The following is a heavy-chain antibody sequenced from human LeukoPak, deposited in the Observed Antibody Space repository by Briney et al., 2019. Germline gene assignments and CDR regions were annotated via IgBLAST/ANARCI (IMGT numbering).Heavy chain of an antibody. CDR2: IYHSGST. CDR3: ARFSFGELAIDY. V-gene: IGHV4-38-2*02. D-gene: IGHD3-10*01. CDR1: GYSISSGYY. Sequence: SETLSLTCTVSGYSISSGYYWGWIRQPPGKGLEWIGSIYHSGSTYYNPSLKSRVTISVDTSKNQFSLKLSSVTAADTAVYYCARFSFGELAIDYWGQGTLVTVSS. J-gene: IGHJ4*02.